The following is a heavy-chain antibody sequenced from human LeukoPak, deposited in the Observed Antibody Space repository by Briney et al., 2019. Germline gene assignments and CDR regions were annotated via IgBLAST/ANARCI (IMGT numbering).Heavy chain of an antibody. Sequence: GGSLRLSCAASGFTVSSNYMSWVRQAPGKGLEWVSVIYSGGSTYYADSVKGRFTISRDNSKNTLYLQMNSLRAEDTAVYYCARDMVRGAYNWFDPWGQGTLVTVSS. CDR2: IYSGGST. D-gene: IGHD3-10*01. CDR3: ARDMVRGAYNWFDP. CDR1: GFTVSSNY. V-gene: IGHV3-53*01. J-gene: IGHJ5*02.